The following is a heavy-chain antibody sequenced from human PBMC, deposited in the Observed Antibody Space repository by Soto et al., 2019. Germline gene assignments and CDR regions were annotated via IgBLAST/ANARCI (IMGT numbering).Heavy chain of an antibody. D-gene: IGHD3-10*01. V-gene: IGHV1-69*13. CDR3: ARDQKYYYGSGSYTGMDV. Sequence: ASVKVSCKASGGTFSSYAMSWVRQAPGQGLEWMGGIIPIFGTANYAQKFQGRVTITADESTSTAYMELSSLRSEDTAVYYCARDQKYYYGSGSYTGMDVWGQGTTVTVSS. CDR1: GGTFSSYA. J-gene: IGHJ6*02. CDR2: IIPIFGTA.